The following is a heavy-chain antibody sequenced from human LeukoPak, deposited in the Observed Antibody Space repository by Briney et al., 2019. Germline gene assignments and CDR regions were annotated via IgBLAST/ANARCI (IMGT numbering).Heavy chain of an antibody. Sequence: SVKVSCKASGYTFTSYYMHWVRQAPGQGLEWMGRIIPILGIANYAQKFQGRVTITADKSTSTAYMELSSLRSEDTAVYYCAREDGYSYYFDYWGQGTVVTVSS. CDR1: GYTFTSYY. CDR2: IIPILGIA. V-gene: IGHV1-69*04. CDR3: AREDGYSYYFDY. J-gene: IGHJ4*02. D-gene: IGHD5-24*01.